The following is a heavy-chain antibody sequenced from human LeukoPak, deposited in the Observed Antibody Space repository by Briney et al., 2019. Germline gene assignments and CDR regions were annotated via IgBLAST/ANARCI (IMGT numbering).Heavy chain of an antibody. CDR3: ARDTIPYYDSSGGPPSLHY. D-gene: IGHD3-22*01. CDR1: GYTFTSYG. J-gene: IGHJ4*02. Sequence: SVKVSCKASGYTFTSYGISWVRQAPGQGLEWMGRIIPILGIANYAQKFQGRVTITADKSTSTAYMELSSLRSEDTAVYYCARDTIPYYDSSGGPPSLHYWGQGTLVTVSS. V-gene: IGHV1-69*04. CDR2: IIPILGIA.